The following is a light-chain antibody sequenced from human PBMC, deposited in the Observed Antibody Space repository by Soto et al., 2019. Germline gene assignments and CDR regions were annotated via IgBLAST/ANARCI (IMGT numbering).Light chain of an antibody. V-gene: IGKV3-15*01. Sequence: EIVMTQSPVTLSVSPGERATLSCRASQSVSSNLAWYQQKPGQAPRLLIHGAYTRATGIPARIRGSGSGTEFTLTISSLQSEDFAVYYCQQYNNWPPWTFGQGTKVEIK. CDR2: GAY. J-gene: IGKJ1*01. CDR1: QSVSSN. CDR3: QQYNNWPPWT.